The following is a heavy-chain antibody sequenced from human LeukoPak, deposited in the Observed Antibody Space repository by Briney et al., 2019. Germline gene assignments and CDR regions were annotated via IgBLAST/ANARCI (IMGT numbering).Heavy chain of an antibody. J-gene: IGHJ6*02. Sequence: GGSLRLSCAASGFTFSSYSMNWVRQAPGKGLEWVSSMSSNSRYIYYADSARGRFTISRDNAKSSLSLEMNFLRADDTAVYYCAREMLVRPHYGMDVWGQGTTVTVSS. CDR2: MSSNSRYI. CDR1: GFTFSSYS. CDR3: AREMLVRPHYGMDV. D-gene: IGHD6-13*01. V-gene: IGHV3-21*01.